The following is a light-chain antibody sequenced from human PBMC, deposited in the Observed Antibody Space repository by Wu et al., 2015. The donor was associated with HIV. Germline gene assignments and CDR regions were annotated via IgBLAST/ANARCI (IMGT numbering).Light chain of an antibody. CDR1: QSVSSK. J-gene: IGKJ4*01. CDR2: DAS. CDR3: QQYYDWPPVT. V-gene: IGKV3D-15*01. Sequence: EIVMTQSPATLSVSPGERATLSCRASQSVSSKFAWYQQKPGQAPRLLIYDASTRATGIPAGFSGTGSGTEFTLTINNMQSEDFAVYFCQQYYDWPPVTFGGGTKVEI.